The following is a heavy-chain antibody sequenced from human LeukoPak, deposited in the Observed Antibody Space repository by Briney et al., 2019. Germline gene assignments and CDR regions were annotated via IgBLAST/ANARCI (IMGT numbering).Heavy chain of an antibody. V-gene: IGHV4-28*01. CDR2: IYHSGTT. CDR3: ARKEIFYYSFAY. CDR1: GYSITSSSW. J-gene: IGHJ4*01. Sequence: SETLSLTCAVSGYSITSSSWWGWIRQLPGKGLEWIGYIYHSGTTYYNPSLQSRVTMSVDTSKNQFSLKLSSVTAVDTAVYYWARKEIFYYSFAYGGKEPW. D-gene: IGHD3-3*01.